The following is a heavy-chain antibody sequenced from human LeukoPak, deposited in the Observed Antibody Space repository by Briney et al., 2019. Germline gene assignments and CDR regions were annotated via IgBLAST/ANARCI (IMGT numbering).Heavy chain of an antibody. CDR1: GFTSIAYA. CDR3: ARNQQLGGHSYYYYGMDV. CDR2: ISGGGVTT. Sequence: VQPGGSLRLSCVGSGFTSIAYALTWARQAPGKGLEWVSGISGGGVTTYYADSVKGRFTISRDSSKNTLYLQMNSLRADDTAIYYCARNQQLGGHSYYYYGMDVWGQGTTVTVSS. D-gene: IGHD3-16*01. V-gene: IGHV3-23*01. J-gene: IGHJ6*02.